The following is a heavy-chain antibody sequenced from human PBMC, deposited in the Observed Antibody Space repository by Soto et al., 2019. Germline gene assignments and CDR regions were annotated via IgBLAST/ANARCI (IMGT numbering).Heavy chain of an antibody. Sequence: GGSLRLSCAASGFTVSSNYMSWVRQAPGKGLEWVSVIYSGGSTYYADSEKGRFTISRDNSKNTLYLQMNSLRAEDTAVYYCARVAGVVGATRVDYWGQGTLVTVSS. V-gene: IGHV3-53*01. CDR2: IYSGGST. CDR3: ARVAGVVGATRVDY. D-gene: IGHD1-26*01. CDR1: GFTVSSNY. J-gene: IGHJ4*02.